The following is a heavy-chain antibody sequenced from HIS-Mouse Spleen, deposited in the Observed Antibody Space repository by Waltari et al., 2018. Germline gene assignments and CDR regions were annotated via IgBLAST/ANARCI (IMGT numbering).Heavy chain of an antibody. CDR1: GCTSSSYA. J-gene: IGHJ4*02. CDR2: ISYDGSNK. Sequence: QVQLVESGGGVVQTGRSLRLSCAASGCTSSSYAMHWVRQAPGKGLEWVAVISYDGSNKYYADSVKGRFTISRDNSKNTLYLQMNSLRAEDTAVYYCARKRYYFDYWGQGTLVTVSS. V-gene: IGHV3-30*04. CDR3: ARKRYYFDY.